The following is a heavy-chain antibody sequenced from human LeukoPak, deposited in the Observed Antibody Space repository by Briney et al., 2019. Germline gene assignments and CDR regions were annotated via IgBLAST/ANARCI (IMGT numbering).Heavy chain of an antibody. V-gene: IGHV1-69*06. CDR2: IIPIFGTA. CDR1: GYTFTSYA. J-gene: IGHJ5*02. CDR3: ARAVAGNNWFDP. Sequence: SVKVSCKASGYTFTSYAMNWVRQAPGQGLEWMGWIIPIFGTANYAQKFQGRVTITADKSTSTAYMELSSLRSEDTAVYYCARAVAGNNWFDPWGQGTLVTVSS. D-gene: IGHD6-19*01.